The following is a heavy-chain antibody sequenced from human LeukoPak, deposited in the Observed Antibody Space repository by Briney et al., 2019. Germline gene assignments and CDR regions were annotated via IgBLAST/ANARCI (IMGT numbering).Heavy chain of an antibody. CDR1: GGSISSSSYY. Sequence: SETLSLTCTVSGGSISSSSYYWGWIRQPPGKGLEWIGSIYYSGSTYYNPSLKSRVTISVDTSKNQFSLKLSSVTAADTAVYYCARGGGGSSWYYFDYWGQGTLVTVSS. CDR2: IYYSGST. D-gene: IGHD6-13*01. CDR3: ARGGGGSSWYYFDY. V-gene: IGHV4-39*07. J-gene: IGHJ4*02.